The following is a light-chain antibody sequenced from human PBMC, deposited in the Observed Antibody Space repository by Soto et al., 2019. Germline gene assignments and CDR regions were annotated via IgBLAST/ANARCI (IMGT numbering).Light chain of an antibody. CDR1: SSNIGAGSD. Sequence: QAVVTQPPSVSGAPGQRVTISCTGGSSNIGAGSDVHWYQQFPGVAPKLLIFGHTNRPSGVPDRFSGSKSGTSASLAITGLQAEDEADYYCQSFDNSLSAYVFGTGTKLTVL. J-gene: IGLJ1*01. CDR2: GHT. V-gene: IGLV1-40*01. CDR3: QSFDNSLSAYV.